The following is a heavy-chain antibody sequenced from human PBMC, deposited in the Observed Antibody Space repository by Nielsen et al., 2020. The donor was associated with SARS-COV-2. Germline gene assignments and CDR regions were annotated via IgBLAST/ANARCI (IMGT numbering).Heavy chain of an antibody. CDR2: VSYSGRT. V-gene: IGHV4-59*08. J-gene: IGHJ2*01. D-gene: IGHD3-16*01. Sequence: SETLSLTCTVSGGSISTYYWSWIRQSPGKGVEWIAQVSYSGRTDYNPSLSLERRVTISVDTSKNMVSLQLSSVTAADTALYYCARQRGRGGYFDLWGRGTLVTVSS. CDR1: GGSISTYY. CDR3: ARQRGRGGYFDL.